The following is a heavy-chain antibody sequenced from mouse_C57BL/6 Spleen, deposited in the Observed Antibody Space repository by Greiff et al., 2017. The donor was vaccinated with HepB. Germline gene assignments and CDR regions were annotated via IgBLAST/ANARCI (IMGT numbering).Heavy chain of an antibody. CDR2: IDPSDSYT. D-gene: IGHD1-1*01. V-gene: IGHV1-69*01. CDR3: ARSGLLRSYYAMDY. J-gene: IGHJ4*01. CDR1: GYTFTSYW. Sequence: QVQLQQPGAELVMPGASVKLSCKASGYTFTSYWMHWVKQRPGQGLEWIGEIDPSDSYTNYNQKFKGKSTLTVDKSSSTAYMQLSSLTSEDSAVYYGARSGLLRSYYAMDYWGQGTLVTVSS.